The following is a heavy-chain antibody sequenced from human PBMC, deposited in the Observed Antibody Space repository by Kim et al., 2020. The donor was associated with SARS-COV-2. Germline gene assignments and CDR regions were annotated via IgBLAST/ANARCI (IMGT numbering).Heavy chain of an antibody. J-gene: IGHJ3*02. D-gene: IGHD6-19*01. CDR1: GGSFSGYY. CDR3: ASYSSGWPYAFDI. CDR2: INHSGST. V-gene: IGHV4-34*01. Sequence: SETLSLTCAVYGGSFSGYYWSWIRQPPGKGLEWIGEINHSGSTNYNPSLKSRVTISVDTSKNQFSLKLSSVTAADTAVHYCASYSSGWPYAFDIWGQGT.